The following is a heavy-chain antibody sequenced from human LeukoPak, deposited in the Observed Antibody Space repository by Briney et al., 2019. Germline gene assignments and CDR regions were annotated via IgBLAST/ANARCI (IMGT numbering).Heavy chain of an antibody. CDR2: IHPSGST. V-gene: IGHV4-4*07. CDR3: ARVWYSRSLNRYYYDY. Sequence: SETLSLTCTVSGGSISGYSCSWIRQPAGKGLEWIGRIHPSGSTNYNPSLESRVTISVDMSKNQFSLRPSAETAADTAVYYCARVWYSRSLNRYYYDYWGQGTLVTVSS. CDR1: GGSISGYS. D-gene: IGHD6-13*01. J-gene: IGHJ4*02.